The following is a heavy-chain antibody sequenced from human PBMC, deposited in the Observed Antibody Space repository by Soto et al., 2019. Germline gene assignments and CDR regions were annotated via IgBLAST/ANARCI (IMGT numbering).Heavy chain of an antibody. CDR1: GFTFSDYY. Sequence: GGSLRLSCAASGFTFSDYYMSWISQAAGKWLEWVSCISSSSSYTKYADSVKGRFTISRYTSKNSLYLQLNSLRAEYTAVSYRARETHMNAFDIWGQGTMVTVSS. CDR2: ISSSSSYT. CDR3: ARETHMNAFDI. V-gene: IGHV3-11*06. J-gene: IGHJ3*02. D-gene: IGHD2-21*01.